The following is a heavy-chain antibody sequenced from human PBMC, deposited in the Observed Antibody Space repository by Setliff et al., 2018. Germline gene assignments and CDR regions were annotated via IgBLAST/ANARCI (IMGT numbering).Heavy chain of an antibody. Sequence: PSETLSLTCAVYGGSFSGYYWSWIRQPPGKGLEWIGEINHSGSTNYNPSLKSRVTISVATSKNQFSLKLSSVTAADTAVYYCASTNFLPRGFGYYYGSVKMDVWGKGTTVTVSS. D-gene: IGHD3-10*01. V-gene: IGHV4-34*01. CDR1: GGSFSGYY. CDR2: INHSGST. J-gene: IGHJ6*04. CDR3: ASTNFLPRGFGYYYGSVKMDV.